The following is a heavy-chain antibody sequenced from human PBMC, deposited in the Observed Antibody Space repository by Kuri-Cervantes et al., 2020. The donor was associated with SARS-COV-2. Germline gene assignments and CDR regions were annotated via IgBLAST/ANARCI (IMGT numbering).Heavy chain of an antibody. Sequence: ASVKVSCKASGYTFTSYYMHWVRQAPGQGLEWMGIINPSGGSTSYAQKFQGRVTMTRDTSTSTVYMELSSLRSDDTAVYYCAREFDIVVVPAAIGFDPWGQGTLVTVSS. D-gene: IGHD2-2*02. CDR1: GYTFTSYY. CDR3: AREFDIVVVPAAIGFDP. V-gene: IGHV1-46*03. J-gene: IGHJ5*02. CDR2: INPSGGST.